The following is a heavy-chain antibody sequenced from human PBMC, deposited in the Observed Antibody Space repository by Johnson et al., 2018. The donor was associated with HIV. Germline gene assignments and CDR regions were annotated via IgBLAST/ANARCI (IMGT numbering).Heavy chain of an antibody. D-gene: IGHD1-26*01. J-gene: IGHJ3*02. CDR1: GFTFSNYA. CDR3: ARDQAVGATSDAFDI. CDR2: ISYDGSNK. Sequence: QVQLVESGGGVVQPGRSLRLSCAASGFTFSNYAIHWVRQAPGKGLEWVAVISYDGSNKYYADSAKGRFTISRDNSKNTLYLQMNSLRAEDTAVYYCARDQAVGATSDAFDIWGQGTMVTVSS. V-gene: IGHV3-30*04.